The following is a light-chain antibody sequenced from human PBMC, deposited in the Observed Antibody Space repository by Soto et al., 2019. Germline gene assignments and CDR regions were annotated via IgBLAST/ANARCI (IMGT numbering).Light chain of an antibody. CDR3: SSYTISSTLEGV. Sequence: QSVLTQPASVSGSPGQSITISCTGTSSDVVGYNYVSWYQQHPGKAPKLMIYDVSNRPSGVSNRFSGSKSGNTASLTISGLQAEDEADYYCSSYTISSTLEGVFGTGTKVTVL. J-gene: IGLJ1*01. CDR1: SSDVVGYNY. V-gene: IGLV2-14*01. CDR2: DVS.